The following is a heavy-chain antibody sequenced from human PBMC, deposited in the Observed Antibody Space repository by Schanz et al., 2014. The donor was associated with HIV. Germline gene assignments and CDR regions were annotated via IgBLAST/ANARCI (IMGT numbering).Heavy chain of an antibody. CDR3: ARVPTHYYGSGSYYPFDY. Sequence: QVQLVQSGAEVKKPGSSVKVSCKASGGTFSSYAINWVRQATGQGLEWMGWMNPNSGNTGYAQKFQGRVTMTGDTSIDTAYLVLSSLRSEDTAVYFCARVPTHYYGSGSYYPFDYWGQGTLVAVSS. D-gene: IGHD3-10*01. CDR1: GGTFSSYA. V-gene: IGHV1-8*02. J-gene: IGHJ4*02. CDR2: MNPNSGNT.